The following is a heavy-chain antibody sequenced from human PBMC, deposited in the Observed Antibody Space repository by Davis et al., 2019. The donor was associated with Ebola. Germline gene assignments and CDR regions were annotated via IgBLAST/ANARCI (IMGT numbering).Heavy chain of an antibody. D-gene: IGHD3-22*01. V-gene: IGHV3-30-3*01. J-gene: IGHJ4*02. CDR1: GFTFSSYA. Sequence: GESLKISCAASGFTFSSYALHWARQAPGKGLEWVAVISYDGSNKYYADSVKGRFTISRDNSKNTLYLQMYRLSAEDTAVYFAVITRYWGQGTLVTVSS. CDR2: ISYDGSNK. CDR3: VITRY.